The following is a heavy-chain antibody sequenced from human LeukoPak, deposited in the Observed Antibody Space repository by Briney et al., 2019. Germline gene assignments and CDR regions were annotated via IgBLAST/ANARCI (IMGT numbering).Heavy chain of an antibody. Sequence: SETLSLTCAVYGGSFSGYYWSWIRQPAGKGLEWIGRIYTSGSTNYNPSLKSRVTMSVDTSKNQFSLKLSSVTAADTAVYYCARDSGSYYGSDYWGQGTLVTVSS. CDR3: ARDSGSYYGSDY. CDR2: IYTSGST. J-gene: IGHJ4*02. CDR1: GGSFSGYY. V-gene: IGHV4-4*07. D-gene: IGHD1-26*01.